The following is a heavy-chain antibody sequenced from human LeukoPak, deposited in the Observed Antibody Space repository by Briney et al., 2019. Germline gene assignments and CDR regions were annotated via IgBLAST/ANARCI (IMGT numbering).Heavy chain of an antibody. CDR3: AKDQRMAQTTYFFDY. CDR2: ISGSGSST. J-gene: IGHJ4*02. V-gene: IGHV3-23*01. D-gene: IGHD1-1*01. Sequence: GGSLRLSCAASGFIFSIDAMRWVRQAAGKWRGWVSGISGSGSSTYYADPVKDRFTIFRDNSQNTLYLQMDSLRAEDTAIYFCAKDQRMAQTTYFFDYWGQGTLGTVSS. CDR1: GFIFSIDA.